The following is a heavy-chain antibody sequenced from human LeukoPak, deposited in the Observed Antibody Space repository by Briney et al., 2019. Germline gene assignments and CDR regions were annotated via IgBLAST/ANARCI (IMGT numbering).Heavy chain of an antibody. CDR3: ARERWGIVGATDY. Sequence: PGGSLRLSCAASGFTFSSYSMNWVRQAPGKGLEWVSSISSSSSYIYYAGSVKGRFTISRDNAKNSLYLQMNSLRAEDTAVYYCARERWGIVGATDYWGQGTLVTVSS. J-gene: IGHJ4*02. CDR2: ISSSSSYI. D-gene: IGHD1-26*01. V-gene: IGHV3-21*01. CDR1: GFTFSSYS.